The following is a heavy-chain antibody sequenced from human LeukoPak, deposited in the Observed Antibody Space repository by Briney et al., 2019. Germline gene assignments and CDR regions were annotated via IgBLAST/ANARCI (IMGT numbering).Heavy chain of an antibody. V-gene: IGHV4-59*01. CDR3: ARGRVSSSTWYITYYYYFYMDV. CDR1: GGSISGYY. Sequence: PSETLSLTCTVSGGSISGYYWSWIRQPPGKGLEWIGYIDHTGITNYNPSLNSRVTISRDTSKNHFSLELSSATAADTAVYFCARGRVSSSTWYITYYYYFYMDVWGKGTTVTVSS. J-gene: IGHJ6*03. D-gene: IGHD6-13*01. CDR2: IDHTGIT.